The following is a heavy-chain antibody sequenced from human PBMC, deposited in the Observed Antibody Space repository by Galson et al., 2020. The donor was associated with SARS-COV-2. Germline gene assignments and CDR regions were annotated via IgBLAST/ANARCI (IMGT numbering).Heavy chain of an antibody. D-gene: IGHD5-18*01. CDR2: IWYDGSNK. CDR1: GFTFSSYG. Sequence: GESLKISCAASGFTFSSYGMHWVRQAPGKGLEWVAVIWYDGSNKYYEDSVKGRFTIPRDNSKNTLYLQMNSLRAEDTAVYYCAREGVSDTAMVESWLGYWCRGALVTVSS. V-gene: IGHV3-33*01. J-gene: IGHJ4*02. CDR3: AREGVSDTAMVESWLGY.